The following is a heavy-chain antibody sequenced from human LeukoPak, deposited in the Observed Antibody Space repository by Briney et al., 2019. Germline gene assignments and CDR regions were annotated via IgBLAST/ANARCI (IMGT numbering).Heavy chain of an antibody. CDR2: ISYDGSNK. CDR1: GFTFSSYG. D-gene: IGHD4-4*01. J-gene: IGHJ4*02. V-gene: IGHV3-30*18. CDR3: AKGPLYSNYIGY. Sequence: GRSLRLSCAASGFTFSSYGMHWVRQAPGKGLEWVAVISYDGSNKYYADSVKGRFTISRDNSKNTLYLQMNSLRAEDTAVYYCAKGPLYSNYIGYWGQGTLVTVSS.